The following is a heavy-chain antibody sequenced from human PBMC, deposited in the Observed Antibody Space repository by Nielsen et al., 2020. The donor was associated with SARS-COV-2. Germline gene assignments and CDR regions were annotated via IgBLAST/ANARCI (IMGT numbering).Heavy chain of an antibody. J-gene: IGHJ5*02. CDR2: ISYDGSNK. CDR3: ARKFWSGYGNWFDP. CDR1: GFTFSSYG. D-gene: IGHD3-3*01. Sequence: GGSLRLSCAASGFTFSSYGMHWVRQAPGKGLEWVAVISYDGSNKYYADSVKGRFTISRDNSKNTLYLQMNSLRDEDTAVYYCARKFWSGYGNWFDPWGQGTLVTVSS. V-gene: IGHV3-33*05.